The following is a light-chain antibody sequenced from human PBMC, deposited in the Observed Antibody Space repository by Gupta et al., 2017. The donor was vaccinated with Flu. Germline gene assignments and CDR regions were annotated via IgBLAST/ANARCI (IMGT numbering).Light chain of an antibody. CDR3: ARYMGNGIWV. Sequence: QTVVTQEASCSVSPGGTVTLTCGLSSGSVSTTYYPSWYQQTPGHPPRTLFYATNSRSAGPPGRFSASFAGNTAAPTITVAAADDACYYYCARYMGNGIWVFGGGTKLTVL. CDR1: SGSVSTTYY. CDR2: ATN. V-gene: IGLV8-61*01. J-gene: IGLJ2*01.